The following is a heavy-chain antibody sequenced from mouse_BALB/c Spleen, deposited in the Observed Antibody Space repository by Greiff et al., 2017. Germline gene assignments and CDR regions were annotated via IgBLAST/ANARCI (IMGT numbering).Heavy chain of an antibody. CDR2: ISTYYGDA. J-gene: IGHJ4*01. CDR3: AGVRLARGYAMDY. CDR1: GYTFTDYA. Sequence: QVQLKESGAELVRPGVSVKISCKGSGYTFTDYAMHWVKQSHAKSLEWIGVISTYYGDASYNQKFKGKATMTVDKSSSTAYMELARLTSEDSAIYYCAGVRLARGYAMDYWGQGTSVTVSS. V-gene: IGHV1S137*01.